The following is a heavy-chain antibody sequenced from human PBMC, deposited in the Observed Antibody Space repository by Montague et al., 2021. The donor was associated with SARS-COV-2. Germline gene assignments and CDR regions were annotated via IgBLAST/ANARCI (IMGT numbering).Heavy chain of an antibody. V-gene: IGHV4-59*01. CDR3: ARGPVLLWFGERGYWFDP. CDR2: IYYSGST. J-gene: IGHJ5*02. CDR1: GGSISSYY. Sequence: SETLSLTCTVSGGSISSYYWSWIRQPPGKGLEWIGYIYYSGSTNYNPSLKSRVTISVDTSKNQFSLKLSSVTAADTAVYYCARGPVLLWFGERGYWFDPWGQGTLVTVSS. D-gene: IGHD3-10*01.